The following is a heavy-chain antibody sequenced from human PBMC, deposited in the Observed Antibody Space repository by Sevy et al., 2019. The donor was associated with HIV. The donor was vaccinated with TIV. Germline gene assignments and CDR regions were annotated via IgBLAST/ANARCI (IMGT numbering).Heavy chain of an antibody. Sequence: GGSLRLSCAASGFTFSSYWMTWVRQAPGKGLEWVSYISTSSTYTNHADSVKGRFTISRDNANNSLYLQMNSLRAEDTAVYFCARVRYKYGSYYFDYWGQGTLVTVSS. CDR3: ARVRYKYGSYYFDY. V-gene: IGHV3-21*05. CDR1: GFTFSSYW. CDR2: ISTSSTYT. J-gene: IGHJ4*02. D-gene: IGHD5-18*01.